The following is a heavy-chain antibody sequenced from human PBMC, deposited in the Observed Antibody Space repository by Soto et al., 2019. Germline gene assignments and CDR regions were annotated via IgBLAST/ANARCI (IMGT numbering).Heavy chain of an antibody. CDR2: IYYSGST. J-gene: IGHJ6*02. Sequence: KPSETLSLTCTVSGGSISSGDYYWSWIRQPPGKGLEWIGYIYYSGSTYYSPSLKSRVTISVDTSKNQFSLKLSSVTAADTAVYYCAGQPTAGSYYDLGSYYYYYAMDVWGQGTTVTVSS. D-gene: IGHD3-10*01. CDR1: GGSISSGDYY. V-gene: IGHV4-30-4*01. CDR3: AGQPTAGSYYDLGSYYYYYAMDV.